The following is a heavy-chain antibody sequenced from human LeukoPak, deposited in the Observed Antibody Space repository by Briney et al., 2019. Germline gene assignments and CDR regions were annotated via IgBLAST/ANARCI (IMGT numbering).Heavy chain of an antibody. CDR1: GGSISSYY. J-gene: IGHJ4*02. V-gene: IGHV4-59*01. CDR2: IYYSGST. Sequence: SETLSHTCTVSGGSISSYYWSWIRQPPGKGLEWIGYIYYSGSTNYNPSLKSRVTISVDTSKNQFSLKLSSVTAADTAVYYCARVDTAMEPYFDYWGQGTLVTVSS. CDR3: ARVDTAMEPYFDY. D-gene: IGHD5-18*01.